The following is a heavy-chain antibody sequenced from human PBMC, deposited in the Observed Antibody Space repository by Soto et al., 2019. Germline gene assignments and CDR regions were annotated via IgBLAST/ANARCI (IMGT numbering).Heavy chain of an antibody. CDR3: ARHVTGTLDY. J-gene: IGHJ4*02. Sequence: SETLSLTCAVYGGSFSGYYWSWIRQPPGKGLEWIGEINHSGSTNYNPSLKSRVTISVDTSKNQFSLKLSSVTAADTAVYYCARHVTGTLDYWGQGTLVTVS. CDR2: INHSGST. D-gene: IGHD1-20*01. V-gene: IGHV4-34*01. CDR1: GGSFSGYY.